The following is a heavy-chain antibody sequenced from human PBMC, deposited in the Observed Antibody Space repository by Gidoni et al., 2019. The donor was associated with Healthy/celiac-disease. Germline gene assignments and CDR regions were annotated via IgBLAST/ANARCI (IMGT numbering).Heavy chain of an antibody. V-gene: IGHV3-7*01. CDR1: GFTFSSYG. Sequence: EVQLVESGGGLVQPGGSLRLSCAASGFTFSSYGMSWVRQAPGKGLEWVANIKQDGSEKYYVDSVKGRFTISRDNAKNSLYLQMNSLRAEDTAVYYCARDMKRRYCTNGVCYHYYYGMDVWGQGTTVTVSS. CDR3: ARDMKRRYCTNGVCYHYYYGMDV. D-gene: IGHD2-8*01. CDR2: IKQDGSEK. J-gene: IGHJ6*02.